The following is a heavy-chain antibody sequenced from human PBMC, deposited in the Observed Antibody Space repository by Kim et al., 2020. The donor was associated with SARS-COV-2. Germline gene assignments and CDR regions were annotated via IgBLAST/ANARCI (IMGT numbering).Heavy chain of an antibody. CDR3: ARGAYGDVSFDY. J-gene: IGHJ4*02. V-gene: IGHV1-18*04. CDR1: GYMFTSYG. CDR2: ISACDGNT. D-gene: IGHD4-17*01. Sequence: ASVKVSCKACGYMFTSYGFSWVRQAPGQGLEWLGWISACDGNTKYGQKVQGRVIMTTDTSTNTANMELWSLRSDDTAMYYCARGAYGDVSFDYWGQGTLVTVSS.